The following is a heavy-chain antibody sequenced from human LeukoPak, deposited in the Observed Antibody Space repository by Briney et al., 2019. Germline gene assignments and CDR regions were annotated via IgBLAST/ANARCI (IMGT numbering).Heavy chain of an antibody. CDR1: GFTFSSYA. CDR2: ISYDGSNK. D-gene: IGHD3-16*01. V-gene: IGHV3-30-3*01. Sequence: QRWGSLRLSCAASGFTFSSYAMHWVRQAPGKGLEWVAVISYDGSNKYYADSVKGRFTISRDNSKNTLYLQMNSLRAEDTAVYYCARDQGSFGGVGADFDYWGQGTLVTVSS. J-gene: IGHJ4*02. CDR3: ARDQGSFGGVGADFDY.